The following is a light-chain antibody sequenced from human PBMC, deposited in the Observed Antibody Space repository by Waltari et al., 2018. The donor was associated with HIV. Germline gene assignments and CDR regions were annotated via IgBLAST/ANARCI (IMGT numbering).Light chain of an antibody. V-gene: IGLV1-51*02. CDR2: ENN. J-gene: IGLJ2*01. CDR3: ETWDSSLSVVV. CDR1: SSNMGNNF. Sequence: QSVLTQPPSVSAAPGQTVTISCSGSSSNMGNNFVSWYQQLPGTAPKLLIYENNYRPSGIPDRFSGSKSVTSATLDISGLQTGDEATYFCETWDSSLSVVVFGGGTKLTVL.